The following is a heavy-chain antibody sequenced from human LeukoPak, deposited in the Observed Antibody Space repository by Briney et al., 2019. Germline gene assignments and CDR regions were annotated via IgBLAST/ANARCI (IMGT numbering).Heavy chain of an antibody. CDR3: ARRTYYYDSSGYRTFDY. CDR2: IYHSGST. Sequence: SETLSLTCAVSGGSISSSNWWSWVRQPPGKGLEWIGEIYHSGSTNYNPSLKSRVTISVDKSKNQFSLKLSSVTAADTAVYYCARRTYYYDSSGYRTFDYWGQGTLVTVSS. V-gene: IGHV4-4*02. J-gene: IGHJ4*02. CDR1: GGSISSSNW. D-gene: IGHD3-22*01.